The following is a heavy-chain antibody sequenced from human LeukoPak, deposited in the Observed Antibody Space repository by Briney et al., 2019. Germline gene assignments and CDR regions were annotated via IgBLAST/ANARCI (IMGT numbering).Heavy chain of an antibody. CDR3: ARGYRGYSYGYRTLPSYYYMDV. V-gene: IGHV1-46*01. CDR2: INPSGGST. CDR1: GYTFTSHY. J-gene: IGHJ6*03. Sequence: GASVKVSCKASGYTFTSHYMHWVRQAPEQGLEWMGIINPSGGSTSYAQKFQGRVTMTRDMSTRTDYMELSSLRYEDTAVYYCARGYRGYSYGYRTLPSYYYMDVWGKGTTVTVSS. D-gene: IGHD5-18*01.